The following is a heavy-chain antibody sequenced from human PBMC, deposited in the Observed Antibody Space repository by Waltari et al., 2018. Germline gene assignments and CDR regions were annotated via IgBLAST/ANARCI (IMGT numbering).Heavy chain of an antibody. Sequence: QVQLQQWGAGLLKPSETLSLTCAVYGGSFSGYYWSWIRQPPGKGLEWSGEINHSRSTNYNPPLKSRVTISVDPSKNQFSLKLSSVTAADTAVYYCARAGDIVVVPAAMFSGYYMDVWGKGTTVTVSS. CDR1: GGSFSGYY. V-gene: IGHV4-34*01. CDR3: ARAGDIVVVPAAMFSGYYMDV. D-gene: IGHD2-2*01. CDR2: INHSRST. J-gene: IGHJ6*03.